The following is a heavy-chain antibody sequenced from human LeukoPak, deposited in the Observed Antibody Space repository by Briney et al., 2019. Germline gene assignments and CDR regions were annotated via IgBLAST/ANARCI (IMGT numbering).Heavy chain of an antibody. V-gene: IGHV3-21*01. CDR2: ITSSSTFI. Sequence: GGSLRLSCAASGFTFSNAWMSWVRQAPGKGLEWVSSITSSSTFIYYADSVKGRFTISRDNAKNSLYLQMNSLRAEDTAVYYCARDYGGSSWYSTSDYWGQGTLVTVSS. D-gene: IGHD6-13*01. J-gene: IGHJ4*02. CDR1: GFTFSNAW. CDR3: ARDYGGSSWYSTSDY.